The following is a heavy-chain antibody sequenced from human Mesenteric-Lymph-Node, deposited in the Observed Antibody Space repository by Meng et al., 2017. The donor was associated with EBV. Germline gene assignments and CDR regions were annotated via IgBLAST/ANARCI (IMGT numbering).Heavy chain of an antibody. CDR3: ARGGDYHDY. J-gene: IGHJ4*02. Sequence: QLQKSGSGLLKPAQTLYLTGVVSGDSVSSHEFSWSWIRQPPGKGLEWIGFIYHAGATNYNPSLKSRVTLSIDKSQNQFSLRLSSVSAADTAVYYCARGGDYHDYWGQGILVTVSS. CDR1: GDSVSSHEFS. V-gene: IGHV4-30-2*01. CDR2: IYHAGAT.